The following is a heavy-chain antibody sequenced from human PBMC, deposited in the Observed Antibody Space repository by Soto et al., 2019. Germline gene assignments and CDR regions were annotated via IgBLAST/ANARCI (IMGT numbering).Heavy chain of an antibody. J-gene: IGHJ4*02. CDR3: ARGSHYDYIWGSYPLANDY. CDR1: GFTFSSYW. V-gene: IGHV3-7*01. CDR2: IKQDGSEK. Sequence: EVQLVESGGGLVQPGGSLRLSCAASGFTFSSYWMSWVRQAPGKGLERVANIKQDGSEKYYVDSVKGRFTISRDNAKNSLYLQMNSLRAEDTAVYYCARGSHYDYIWGSYPLANDYWGQGTLVTVSS. D-gene: IGHD3-16*02.